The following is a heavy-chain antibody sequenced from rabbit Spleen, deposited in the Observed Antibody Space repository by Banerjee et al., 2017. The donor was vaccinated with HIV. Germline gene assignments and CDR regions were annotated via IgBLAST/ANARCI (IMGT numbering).Heavy chain of an antibody. CDR1: GFSFNSGDD. J-gene: IGHJ4*01. V-gene: IGHV1S40*01. Sequence: QSLEESGGDLVKPGTSLTLTCKASGFSFNSGDDMCWVRQAPGKGLEWITCIDTGNSGSTYYASWAKGRFTISKTSSTTVTLQMTSLTAADTATYFCARDLDGVIGWNFGWWGPGTLVTVS. D-gene: IGHD4-1*01. CDR2: IDTGNSGST. CDR3: ARDLDGVIGWNFGW.